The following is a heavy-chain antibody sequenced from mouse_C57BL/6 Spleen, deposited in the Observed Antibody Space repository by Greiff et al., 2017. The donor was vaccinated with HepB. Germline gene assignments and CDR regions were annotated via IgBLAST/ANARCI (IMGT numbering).Heavy chain of an antibody. Sequence: QVQLQQPGAELVRPGSSVKLSCKASGYTFTSYWMDWVKQRPGQGLEWIGNIYPSDSETHYNQKFKDKATLTVDKSSSTAYMQLSSLTSEDSAVYYCARRWSPPYFDVWGTGTTVTVSS. CDR2: IYPSDSET. CDR3: ARRWSPPYFDV. V-gene: IGHV1-61*01. J-gene: IGHJ1*03. CDR1: GYTFTSYW. D-gene: IGHD2-3*01.